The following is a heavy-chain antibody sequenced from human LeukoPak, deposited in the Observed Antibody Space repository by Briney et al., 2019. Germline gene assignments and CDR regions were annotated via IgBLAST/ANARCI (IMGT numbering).Heavy chain of an antibody. D-gene: IGHD2-2*01. J-gene: IGHJ6*03. V-gene: IGHV1-69*13. CDR1: GYTFTSYA. Sequence: GASVKVSCKASGYTFTSYAISWVRQAPGQGLEWMGGIIPIFGTANYAQKFQGRVTITADESPSTAYMELSSLRSEDTAVYYCARDVRYCSSTSCGGNYYYMDVWGKGTTVTVSS. CDR3: ARDVRYCSSTSCGGNYYYMDV. CDR2: IIPIFGTA.